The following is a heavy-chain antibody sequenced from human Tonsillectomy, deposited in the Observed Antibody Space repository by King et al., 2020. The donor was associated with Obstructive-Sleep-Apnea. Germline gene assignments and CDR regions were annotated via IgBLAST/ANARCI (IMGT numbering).Heavy chain of an antibody. CDR2: LWSDGSNR. D-gene: IGHD6-19*01. Sequence: VQLVESGGGVVQPGRSLRLSCAASGFTFSSYGMHWVRQAPGKGLEWVAVLWSDGSNRYYADSVKGRLTISRDNSKNTLFLQMSGLRGDDTAVYYCARGAVAAYYYSAMDVWGQGTTVTVSS. V-gene: IGHV3-33*01. J-gene: IGHJ6*02. CDR1: GFTFSSYG. CDR3: ARGAVAAYYYSAMDV.